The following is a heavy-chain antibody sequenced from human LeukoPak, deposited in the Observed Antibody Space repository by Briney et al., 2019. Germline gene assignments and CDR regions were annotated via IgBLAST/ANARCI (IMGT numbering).Heavy chain of an antibody. V-gene: IGHV4-31*03. D-gene: IGHD4-23*01. J-gene: IGHJ3*02. Sequence: SQTLSLTCTVSGGSISSGGYYWSWIRQHPGKGLEWIGYIYYSGSTYYNPSLKSRVTISVDTSKNQFSLKLSSVTAADTAVYYCAINFSASTGGDAFDIWGQGTMVTVSS. CDR1: GGSISSGGYY. CDR2: IYYSGST. CDR3: AINFSASTGGDAFDI.